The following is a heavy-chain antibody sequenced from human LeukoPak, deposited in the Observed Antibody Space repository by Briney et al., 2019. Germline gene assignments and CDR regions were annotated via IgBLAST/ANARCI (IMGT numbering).Heavy chain of an antibody. CDR2: ISYDGSNK. CDR3: AKGTAFDY. CDR1: GFTFSSYG. J-gene: IGHJ4*02. V-gene: IGHV3-30*18. Sequence: GGSLRLSCAASGFTFSSYGMHWVRQAPGKGLEWVAVISYDGSNKDFADSLKGRFTISRDNSKNTLYLQMNSLRAEDTAVYYCAKGTAFDYWGQGTLVTVSS.